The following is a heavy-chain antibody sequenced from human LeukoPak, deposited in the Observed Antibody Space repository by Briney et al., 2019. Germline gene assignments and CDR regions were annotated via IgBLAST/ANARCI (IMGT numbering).Heavy chain of an antibody. Sequence: GGSLRLSCAASGFTFSDYYMSWIRQAPGKGLEWVSSISNSGSTIYSADSLKGRFTISRDNTKNSLYLQMNSLRAEDTALYYCARVSADSSGWYYFDYWGQGTLVTVSS. D-gene: IGHD6-19*01. J-gene: IGHJ4*02. V-gene: IGHV3-11*01. CDR2: ISNSGSTI. CDR1: GFTFSDYY. CDR3: ARVSADSSGWYYFDY.